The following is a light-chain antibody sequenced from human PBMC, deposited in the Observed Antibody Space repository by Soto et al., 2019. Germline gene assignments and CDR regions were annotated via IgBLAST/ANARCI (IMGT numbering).Light chain of an antibody. J-gene: IGKJ4*01. CDR1: QDINSW. V-gene: IGKV1D-16*01. CDR2: VAS. CDR3: QQYNIYPLT. Sequence: DVQMTQSPSSLSASVGDRVTITCRASQDINSWLAWYQQKPGKAPKSLIYVASSLQTGVPLRFSGRGSGTVFTLTISSLQPEDSATYYCQQYNIYPLTFGGGTKVEIK.